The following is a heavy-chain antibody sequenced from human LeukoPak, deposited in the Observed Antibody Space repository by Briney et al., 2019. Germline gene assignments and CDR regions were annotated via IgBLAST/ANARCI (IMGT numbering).Heavy chain of an antibody. CDR2: INHSGST. CDR1: GGSFSGYY. J-gene: IGHJ4*02. D-gene: IGHD1-26*01. V-gene: IGHV4-34*01. CDR3: ASGSYGITIDY. Sequence: SETLSLTCAVYGGSFSGYYWSWIRQPPGKGLEWIGEINHSGSTNYNPSLKSRVTISVDTSKNQFSLKLSSVIAADTAVYYCASGSYGITIDYWGQGTLVTVSS.